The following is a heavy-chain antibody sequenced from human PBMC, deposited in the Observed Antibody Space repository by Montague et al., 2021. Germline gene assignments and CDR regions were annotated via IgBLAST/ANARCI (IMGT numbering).Heavy chain of an antibody. Sequence: SETLSLTCTVSGGSISSSPFYWGWIRQSPGKGLEWIGSNHYRGNTHYNPSLKSRVSLSIDTSKNQFSLKMNSVTAADTAVYYCARAGPRTYGGDSLDYWGQGALVTVSS. CDR3: ARAGPRTYGGDSLDY. J-gene: IGHJ4*02. D-gene: IGHD3-10*01. CDR1: GGSISSSPFY. V-gene: IGHV4-39*01. CDR2: NHYRGNT.